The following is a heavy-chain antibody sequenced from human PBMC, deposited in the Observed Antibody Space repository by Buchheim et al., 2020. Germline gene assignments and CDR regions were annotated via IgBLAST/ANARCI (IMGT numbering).Heavy chain of an antibody. Sequence: EVFLVQSGAEVKKPGESLKISCKATGYKFTSYWIAWVRQTPGKGLEWMGIIYPGDSDTTYSPSFQGQVKFSVDTSITTAYLQWSNLKTSDTAIYYCARQDSGAYGYWGQGT. CDR3: ARQDSGAYGY. CDR2: IYPGDSDT. D-gene: IGHD1-26*01. CDR1: GYKFTSYW. V-gene: IGHV5-51*01. J-gene: IGHJ4*02.